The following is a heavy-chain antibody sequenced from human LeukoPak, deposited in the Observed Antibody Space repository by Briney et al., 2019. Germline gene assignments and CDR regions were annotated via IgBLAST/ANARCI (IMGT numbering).Heavy chain of an antibody. V-gene: IGHV3-72*01. D-gene: IGHD3-9*01. J-gene: IGHJ4*02. Sequence: GGSLRLSCAVSGFTFSDHHMDWVRQAPGKGLKWIGRRKNKANAYSTVYAASVKGRFTFSRDDPKNSLYLQMDSLRDEDTAVYYCSRIFYHGSTGYYPDHWGQGTLVTVSS. CDR3: SRIFYHGSTGYYPDH. CDR2: RKNKANAYST. CDR1: GFTFSDHH.